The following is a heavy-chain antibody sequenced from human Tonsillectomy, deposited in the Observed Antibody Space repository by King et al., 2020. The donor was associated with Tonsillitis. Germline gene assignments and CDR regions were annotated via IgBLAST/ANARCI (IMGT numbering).Heavy chain of an antibody. CDR1: GGSFSDYY. D-gene: IGHD6-19*01. J-gene: IGHJ4*02. V-gene: IGHV4-34*01. CDR3: AREVAVAGLYYFDY. CDR2: INLSGST. Sequence: VQLQQWGAGLLKPSETLSLTCAVYGGSFSDYYWSWFRQPPGKGLELIGEINLSGSTNYNPSLKSRVTISVDTSKNQFSLKLSSVTPAATAVYYCAREVAVAGLYYFDYWGQGTLVTVSS.